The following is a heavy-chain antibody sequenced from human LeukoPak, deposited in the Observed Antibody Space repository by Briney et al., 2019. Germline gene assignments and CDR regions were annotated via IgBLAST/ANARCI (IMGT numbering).Heavy chain of an antibody. D-gene: IGHD5-18*01. Sequence: SDTLSLPCTVSGDSMKSYYWTWIRQTPGKGLEWIGHIYYSGNINYNPSLKSRLTISLDTSKSQFSLKLSSVTAADTAVYYCARGGYSYVNYFDYWGQGTLVTVSS. CDR3: ARGGYSYVNYFDY. CDR2: IYYSGNI. V-gene: IGHV4-59*07. J-gene: IGHJ4*02. CDR1: GDSMKSYY.